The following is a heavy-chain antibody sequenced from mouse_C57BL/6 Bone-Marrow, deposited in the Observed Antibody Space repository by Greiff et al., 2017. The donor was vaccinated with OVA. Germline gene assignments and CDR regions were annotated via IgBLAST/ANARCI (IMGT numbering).Heavy chain of an antibody. CDR1: GFTFNTYA. V-gene: IGHV10-3*01. D-gene: IGHD2-1*01. CDR3: VIKNYCNAMYY. CDR2: IRSKSSNYAT. J-gene: IGHJ4*01. Sequence: EVQVVESGGGLVQPKGSLKLSCAASGFTFNTYAMHWVRQAPGKGLEWVARIRSKSSNYATYYADSVKDRFTISRDDSHSMLYLQLNNLKTDDTAMYYCVIKNYCNAMYYWGQGTSVTVSS.